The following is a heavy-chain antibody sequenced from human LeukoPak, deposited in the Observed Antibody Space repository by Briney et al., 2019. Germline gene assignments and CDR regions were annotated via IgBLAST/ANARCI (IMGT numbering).Heavy chain of an antibody. J-gene: IGHJ4*02. D-gene: IGHD4-23*01. CDR1: GYTFTNYG. CDR2: ISTYNGDT. CDR3: AREGGWAFSDYGGIHY. V-gene: IGHV1-18*01. Sequence: ASVKVSCKASGYTFTNYGISWVRQAPGQGLEWRGWISTYNGDTKYAENLQGRVTMTTDTSTSTANMELRSLRSDDTAVYYCAREGGWAFSDYGGIHYWGQGTLVTVSS.